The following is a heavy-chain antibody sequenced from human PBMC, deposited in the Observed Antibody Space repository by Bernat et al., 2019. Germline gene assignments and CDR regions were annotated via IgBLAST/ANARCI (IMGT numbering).Heavy chain of an antibody. J-gene: IGHJ4*01. CDR3: ARAYTSWYFDY. V-gene: IGHV4-31*03. CDR1: GGSISSSGYY. Sequence: QVQLQESGPGLVKPSQTLSLTCTVSGGSISSSGYYWSWIRQHPGMGLEWIGYIYYSGSTYYNPSLKSRVTISADRSKNQFSLRLSSVTAADTAVYYCARAYTSWYFDYWGHGTLVTVSS. D-gene: IGHD2-2*01. CDR2: IYYSGST.